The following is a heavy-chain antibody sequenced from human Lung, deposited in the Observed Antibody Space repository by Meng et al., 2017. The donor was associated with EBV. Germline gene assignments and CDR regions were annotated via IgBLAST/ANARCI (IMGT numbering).Heavy chain of an antibody. CDR1: VGSFSGYY. J-gene: IGHJ5*02. CDR2: INHSGST. Sequence: QVQLQQGGAGLLKPSETLSLTGAVHVGSFSGYYWSWIRQPPGKGLEWIGEINHSGSTNYNPSLKSRVTISVDTSKNQFSLKLSSVTAADTAVYYCATSFSYYDSRWEANWFDPWGQGTLVTVSS. V-gene: IGHV4-34*01. D-gene: IGHD3-3*01. CDR3: ATSFSYYDSRWEANWFDP.